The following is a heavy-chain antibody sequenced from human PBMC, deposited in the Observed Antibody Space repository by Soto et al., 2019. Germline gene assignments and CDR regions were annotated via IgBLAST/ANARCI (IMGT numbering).Heavy chain of an antibody. CDR3: TTAHPRGPDY. V-gene: IGHV3-15*01. CDR2: IRSKTDGGTI. D-gene: IGHD5-12*01. J-gene: IGHJ4*02. CDR1: GLSFSNAW. Sequence: VQLVASGGGLVKPGESLRLSCAASGLSFSNAWMNWVRQAPGKGLEWVGQIRSKTDGGTIFYPAPVKDRFIISRDDSRNTLYLQMNSLKTEDTAVYYCTTAHPRGPDYWGQGTLVTVST.